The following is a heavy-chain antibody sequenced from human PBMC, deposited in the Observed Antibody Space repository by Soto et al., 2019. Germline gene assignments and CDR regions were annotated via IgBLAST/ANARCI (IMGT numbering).Heavy chain of an antibody. CDR1: GGTFSSDA. D-gene: IGHD6-6*01. Sequence: QVQLVQSGAEVKKPGSSVKVSCKASGGTFSSDAISWLRQATGQGLEWMGGIIPIFGTANYAQKLQGRVTITADESPRTAYMELSSLRSEDTAVYYCARGRIASRRGYDYGMDVWGQGTTVTVSS. CDR3: ARGRIASRRGYDYGMDV. V-gene: IGHV1-69*01. CDR2: IIPIFGTA. J-gene: IGHJ6*02.